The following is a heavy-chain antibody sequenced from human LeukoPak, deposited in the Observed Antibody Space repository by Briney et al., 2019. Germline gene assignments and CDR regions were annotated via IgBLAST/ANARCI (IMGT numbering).Heavy chain of an antibody. Sequence: SETLSLTCTVSGGSISSSSYYWGWIRQPPGKGLEWIGSIYYSGSTYYNPSLKSRVTISVDTSKNQFSLKLSSVTAADTAVYYCTRLQTAVAGFDYWGQGTLVTVSS. J-gene: IGHJ4*02. CDR1: GGSISSSSYY. CDR3: TRLQTAVAGFDY. D-gene: IGHD6-19*01. CDR2: IYYSGST. V-gene: IGHV4-39*01.